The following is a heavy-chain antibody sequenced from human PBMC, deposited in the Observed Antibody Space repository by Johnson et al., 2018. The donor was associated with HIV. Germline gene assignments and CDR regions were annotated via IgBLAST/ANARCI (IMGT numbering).Heavy chain of an antibody. CDR2: SSWNSGSI. CDR3: AKGKIAAAGDAFDI. V-gene: IGHV3-9*01. Sequence: VQLVESAGGLVQPGRSLRLSCAASGFAFDDYAMHWVRQAPGKGLEWVSGSSWNSGSIGYVDSVKGRFTISRDNAKNSLYLQRNSLRAEDTALYYCAKGKIAAAGDAFDIWGQGTMVTVSS. CDR1: GFAFDDYA. J-gene: IGHJ3*02. D-gene: IGHD6-13*01.